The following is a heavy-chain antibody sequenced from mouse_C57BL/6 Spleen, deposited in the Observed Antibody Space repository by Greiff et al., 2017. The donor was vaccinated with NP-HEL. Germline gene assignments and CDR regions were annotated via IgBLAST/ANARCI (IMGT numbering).Heavy chain of an antibody. CDR2: IYPGDGDT. CDR1: GYAFSSSW. J-gene: IGHJ4*01. Sequence: VQLQQSGPELVKPGASVKISCKASGYAFSSSWMNWVKQRPGKGLEWIGRIYPGDGDTNYNGKFKGKATLTADKSSSTAYMQLSSLTSEDSAVYFCARWTVVAPYAMDYWGQGTSVTVSS. V-gene: IGHV1-82*01. CDR3: ARWTVVAPYAMDY. D-gene: IGHD1-1*01.